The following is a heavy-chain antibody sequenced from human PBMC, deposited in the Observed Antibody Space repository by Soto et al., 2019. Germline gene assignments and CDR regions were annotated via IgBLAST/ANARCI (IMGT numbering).Heavy chain of an antibody. D-gene: IGHD2-21*01. CDR2: TYYRSKWYN. CDR3: ARGGYSGDRFDY. V-gene: IGHV6-1*01. CDR1: GDSVSSNSAA. J-gene: IGHJ4*02. Sequence: SQTLSLTCAISGDSVSSNSAAWNWIRQSPSRGLEWLGRTYYRSKWYNDYAVSAKSRITINPDTSKNQFSLQLKSATPEDAAVYYCARGGYSGDRFDYWGQGTLVTVSS.